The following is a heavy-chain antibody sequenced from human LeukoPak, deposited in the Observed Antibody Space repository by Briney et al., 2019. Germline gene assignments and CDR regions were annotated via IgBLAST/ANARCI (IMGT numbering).Heavy chain of an antibody. Sequence: PGGSLRLSCAASGFTFSSYGMHWVRQAPGKGLEWVAVIWDDGSNKYYVDSVKGRFTISRDNCKNMVYLQMNNLRAEDTAVYYCARDTYCTSTSCYLFEYWGQGTLVTVSS. CDR3: ARDTYCTSTSCYLFEY. CDR2: IWDDGSNK. V-gene: IGHV3-33*01. CDR1: GFTFSSYG. J-gene: IGHJ4*02. D-gene: IGHD2-2*01.